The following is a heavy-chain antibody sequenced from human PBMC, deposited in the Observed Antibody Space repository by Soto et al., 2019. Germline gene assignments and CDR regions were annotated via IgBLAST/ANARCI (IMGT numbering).Heavy chain of an antibody. D-gene: IGHD3-22*01. CDR2: ISGSGGST. CDR3: AKESMIVSRVGFFTPLADFGY. Sequence: PGGSLRLSCAASGFTFSSYAMSWVRQAPGKGLEWVSAISGSGGSTYYADSVKGRFTISRDNSKNTLYLQMNSLRAEDTAVYYCAKESMIVSRVGFFTPLADFGYWGQGTLVTVSS. J-gene: IGHJ4*02. V-gene: IGHV3-23*01. CDR1: GFTFSSYA.